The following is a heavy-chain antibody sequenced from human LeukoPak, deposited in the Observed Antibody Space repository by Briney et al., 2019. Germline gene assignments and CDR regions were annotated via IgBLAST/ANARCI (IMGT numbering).Heavy chain of an antibody. V-gene: IGHV4-59*01. CDR3: ARDGGTPYYDILTGYRRDAFDI. CDR2: IYYSGST. Sequence: SETLSLTCTVSGGSISSYYWSWIRQPPGKGLEWIGYIYYSGSTNYNPSPKSRVTISVDTSKNQFSLKLSSVTAADTAVYYCARDGGTPYYDILTGYRRDAFDIWGQGTMVTVSS. J-gene: IGHJ3*02. D-gene: IGHD3-9*01. CDR1: GGSISSYY.